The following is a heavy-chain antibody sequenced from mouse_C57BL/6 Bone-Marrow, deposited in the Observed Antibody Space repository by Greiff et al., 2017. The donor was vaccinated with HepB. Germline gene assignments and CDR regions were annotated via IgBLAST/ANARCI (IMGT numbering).Heavy chain of an antibody. D-gene: IGHD1-1*01. J-gene: IGHJ2*01. CDR2: INPNNGGT. Sequence: EVQLQQSGPELVKPGASVKISCKASGYTFTDYYMNWVKQSHGKSLEWIGDINPNNGGTSYNQKFKGKATLTVDKSSSTAYMELRSLTSEDSAVYYCARWTVVAGDYWGQGTTLTVSS. V-gene: IGHV1-26*01. CDR1: GYTFTDYY. CDR3: ARWTVVAGDY.